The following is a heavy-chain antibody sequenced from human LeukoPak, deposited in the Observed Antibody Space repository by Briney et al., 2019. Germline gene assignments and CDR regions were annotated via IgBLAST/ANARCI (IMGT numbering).Heavy chain of an antibody. CDR3: AKDRRSGSQRPYYFDY. V-gene: IGHV3-30*02. D-gene: IGHD1-26*01. Sequence: AGGSLRLSCAASGFTFSIYGMRWVRQAPGKGLQWVAFIRYDGSNKYYADSVKGRFTISRDNSKNTLYMQMNSLRAEDTAVYYCAKDRRSGSQRPYYFDYWGQGTLVTVSS. J-gene: IGHJ4*02. CDR1: GFTFSIYG. CDR2: IRYDGSNK.